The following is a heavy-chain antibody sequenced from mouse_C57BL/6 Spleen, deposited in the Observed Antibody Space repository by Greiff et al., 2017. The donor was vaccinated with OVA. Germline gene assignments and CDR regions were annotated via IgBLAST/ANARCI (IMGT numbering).Heavy chain of an antibody. V-gene: IGHV1-82*01. CDR1: GYAFSSSW. J-gene: IGHJ1*03. CDR2: IYPGDGDT. CDR3: ARRDYYGSSYV. D-gene: IGHD1-1*01. Sequence: QVQLQQSGPELVKPGASVKISCKASGYAFSSSWMNWVKQRPGKGLEWIGRIYPGDGDTNYNGKFKGKATLTADKSSSTAYMQLSSLTSEDSAVYFCARRDYYGSSYVWGTGTTVTVSS.